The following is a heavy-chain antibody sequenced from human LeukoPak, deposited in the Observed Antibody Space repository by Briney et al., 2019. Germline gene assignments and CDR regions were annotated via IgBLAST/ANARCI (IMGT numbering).Heavy chain of an antibody. V-gene: IGHV1-18*03. D-gene: IGHD2-21*02. CDR2: ISAYNGNT. J-gene: IGHJ4*02. CDR3: ARYISVTYCGGDCSITEFDY. CDR1: GYTFTSYG. Sequence: ASVKLSCKASGYTFTSYGISCVRQAPGQGLEWRGWISAYNGNTNYAQKLQGRVTMTTDTSTSPAYMELRSLRSDDVAVCSCARYISVTYCGGDCSITEFDYKGPGTLVTVSS.